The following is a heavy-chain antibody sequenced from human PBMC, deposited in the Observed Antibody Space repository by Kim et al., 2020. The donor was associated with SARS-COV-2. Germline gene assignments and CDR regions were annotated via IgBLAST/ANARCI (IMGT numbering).Heavy chain of an antibody. CDR2: INHSGST. D-gene: IGHD3-9*01. V-gene: IGHV4-34*01. CDR1: GGSFSGYY. CDR3: ARVRGTIFGRTFDP. J-gene: IGHJ5*02. Sequence: SETLSLTCAVYGGSFSGYYWSWIRQPPGKGLEWIGEINHSGSTNYNPSLKSRVTISVDTSKNQFSLKLSSVTAADTAVYYCARVRGTIFGRTFDPWGQGTLVTVSS.